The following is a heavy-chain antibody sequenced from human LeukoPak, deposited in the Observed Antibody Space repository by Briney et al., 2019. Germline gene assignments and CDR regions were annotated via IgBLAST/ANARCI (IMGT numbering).Heavy chain of an antibody. CDR1: GGSISSGGYY. CDR3: ARDYYDSSGYTGARAPTGAFDI. J-gene: IGHJ3*02. Sequence: SQALSLTCTVSGGSISSGGYYWSWIRQHPGKGLEWIGYIYYGGSTYYNPSLKSRVTISVDTSKNQFSLKLSSVTAADTAVYYCARDYYDSSGYTGARAPTGAFDIWGQGTMVTVSS. CDR2: IYYGGST. D-gene: IGHD3-22*01. V-gene: IGHV4-31*03.